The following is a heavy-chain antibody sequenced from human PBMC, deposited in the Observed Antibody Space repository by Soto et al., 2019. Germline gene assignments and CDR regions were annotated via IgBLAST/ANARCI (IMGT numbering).Heavy chain of an antibody. D-gene: IGHD3-10*01. V-gene: IGHV4-31*03. CDR3: ARDRLDYYNSGSYLDY. Sequence: SETLSLTCTVSGDSISSDDYYWGWIRQHPGKGLEWIGYIYYRGSTYYNPSLKSRVTISVDTSKNQFSLKLSSVTATDTAVYYCARDRLDYYNSGSYLDYWGQGTLVTVSS. CDR2: IYYRGST. J-gene: IGHJ4*02. CDR1: GDSISSDDYY.